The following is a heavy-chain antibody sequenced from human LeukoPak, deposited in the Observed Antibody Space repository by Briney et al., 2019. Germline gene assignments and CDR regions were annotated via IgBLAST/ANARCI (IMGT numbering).Heavy chain of an antibody. D-gene: IGHD2/OR15-2a*01. CDR2: INPSGAST. J-gene: IGHJ6*03. V-gene: IGHV1-46*01. CDR1: GYTFTNSY. CDR3: ARERLPTFTGYYMDV. Sequence: ASVKVSCKASGYTFTNSYMHLVRQAPGQGLQWMGIINPSGASTSYAQRFQGRVTMTRDTSTSTVYMELSSLRSEDTAVYYCARERLPTFTGYYMDVWGKGTTVTVSS.